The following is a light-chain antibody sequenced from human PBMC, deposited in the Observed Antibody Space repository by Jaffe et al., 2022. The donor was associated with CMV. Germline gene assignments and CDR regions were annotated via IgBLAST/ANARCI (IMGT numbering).Light chain of an antibody. CDR3: QQNYVYPLT. Sequence: IQMTQSPSSLSASVGDRVTITCRASQGIFNFLGWFQQRPGKAPKSLIYGTSSLQSGVPSRFSGSGSGTDFILTISSLQPEDSATYYCQQNYVYPLTFGGGTTVEI. CDR2: GTS. V-gene: IGKV1-16*01. J-gene: IGKJ4*01. CDR1: QGIFNF.